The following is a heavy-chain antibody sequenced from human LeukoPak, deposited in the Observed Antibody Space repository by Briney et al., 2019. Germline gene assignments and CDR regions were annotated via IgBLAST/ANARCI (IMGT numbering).Heavy chain of an antibody. V-gene: IGHV4-39*07. Sequence: PSETLSLTCTVSGGSISSSSYYWGWIRQPPGKGLEWIGSIYYSGSTYYNPSLKSRVTISLDTSKNQFSLKLSSVTAADTAIYFCARRLESVGFFQHWGQGTLVTVSS. CDR2: IYYSGST. CDR1: GGSISSSSYY. D-gene: IGHD1-26*01. J-gene: IGHJ1*01. CDR3: ARRLESVGFFQH.